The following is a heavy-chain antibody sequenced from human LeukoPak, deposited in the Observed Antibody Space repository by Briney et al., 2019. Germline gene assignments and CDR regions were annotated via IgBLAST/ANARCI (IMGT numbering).Heavy chain of an antibody. D-gene: IGHD1-26*01. CDR1: GVSISSSSYY. V-gene: IGHV4-39*07. Sequence: SETLSLTCTVSGVSISSSSYYWGWIRQPPGKGLEWIGSMYYRGSTYHNPSLKSRVTISVDTSKNQFSLKLSSVTAADTAVYYCATTTIRLGYWGQGTLVTVSS. J-gene: IGHJ4*02. CDR2: MYYRGST. CDR3: ATTTIRLGY.